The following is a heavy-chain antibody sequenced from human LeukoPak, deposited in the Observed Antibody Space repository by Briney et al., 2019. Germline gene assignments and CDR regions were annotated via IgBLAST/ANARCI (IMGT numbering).Heavy chain of an antibody. CDR3: AGSRDGYNVFDY. D-gene: IGHD5-24*01. CDR1: GYTFTSYY. V-gene: IGHV1-46*01. Sequence: GASVKVSCKASGYTFTSYYMHWVRQAPGQGLEWMGIINPSGGSTSYAQKFQGRVTMTRDTSTSTVYMEQSSLRSEDTAVYYCAGSRDGYNVFDYWGQGTLVTVSS. J-gene: IGHJ4*02. CDR2: INPSGGST.